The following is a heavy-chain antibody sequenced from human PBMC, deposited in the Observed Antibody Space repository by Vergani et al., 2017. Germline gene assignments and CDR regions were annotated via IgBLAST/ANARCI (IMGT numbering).Heavy chain of an antibody. Sequence: QLQLQQSGPGLVKPSETLFLTCTVSADSISSGSYYWGWIRQPPGKSLEWIGSIYYSGLTYYKPSLKSRVAISVDTSKNQFSLKVTSVTAADTAVYFCARQRPGSGWSPGDFDDWGQGSLVTVSS. D-gene: IGHD6-19*01. CDR1: ADSISSGSYY. CDR3: ARQRPGSGWSPGDFDD. J-gene: IGHJ4*02. CDR2: IYYSGLT. V-gene: IGHV4-39*01.